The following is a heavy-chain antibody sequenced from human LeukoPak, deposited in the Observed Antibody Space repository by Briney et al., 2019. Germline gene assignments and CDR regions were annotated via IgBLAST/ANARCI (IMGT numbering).Heavy chain of an antibody. D-gene: IGHD4-23*01. CDR1: GFTFSSYW. V-gene: IGHV3-74*01. J-gene: IGHJ4*02. CDR3: ARGRPHGNDY. Sequence: GGFLRLSCAASGFTFSSYWMNWVRQAPGKGLVWVSRIASDGSSTTYADSVRGRFSISRDNAKNTLYLQMNSLRVEDTAVYYCARGRPHGNDYWGQGTLVTVSS. CDR2: IASDGSST.